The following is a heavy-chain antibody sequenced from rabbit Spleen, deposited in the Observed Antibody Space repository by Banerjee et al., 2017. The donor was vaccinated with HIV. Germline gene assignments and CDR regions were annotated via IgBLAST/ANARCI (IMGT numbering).Heavy chain of an antibody. CDR3: ARDSGTSFSSYGMDL. J-gene: IGHJ6*01. CDR2: IDPVFGIT. V-gene: IGHV1S7*01. CDR1: GFTLSSYY. Sequence: QLKETGGGLVQPGGSLKLSCKASGFTLSSYYMNWVRQAPGKGLEWIGYIDPVFGITYYANWVNGRFSISRENAQTTVTLQMTSLTAADTATYFCARDSGTSFSSYGMDLWGPGTLVTVS. D-gene: IGHD8-1*01.